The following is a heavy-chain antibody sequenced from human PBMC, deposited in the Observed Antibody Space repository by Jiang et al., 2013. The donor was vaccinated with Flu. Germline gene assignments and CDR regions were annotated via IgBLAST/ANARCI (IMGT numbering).Heavy chain of an antibody. V-gene: IGHV7-4-1*02. Sequence: KPGASVKVSCKASGYTFTSYAMNWVRQAPGQGLEWMGWINTNTGNPTYAQGFTGRFVFSLDTSVSTAYLQISSLKAEDTAVYYCARDARSSLPGYSSGWAEWGQGTLVTVSS. CDR2: INTNTGNP. CDR3: ARDARSSLPGYSSGWAE. J-gene: IGHJ4*02. D-gene: IGHD6-19*01. CDR1: GYTFTSYA.